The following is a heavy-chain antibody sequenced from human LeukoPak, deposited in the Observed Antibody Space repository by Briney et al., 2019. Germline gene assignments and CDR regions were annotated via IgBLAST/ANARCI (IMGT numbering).Heavy chain of an antibody. CDR3: ARVRGYYYDSSGYNAFDI. D-gene: IGHD3-22*01. V-gene: IGHV4-59*01. CDR1: GGSISSYY. J-gene: IGHJ3*02. Sequence: SETLSLTCTVSGGSISSYYWSRIRQPPGKGLEWIGYIYYSGGTNYNPSLKSRVTISVDTSKNQFSLKLSSVTAADTAVYYCARVRGYYYDSSGYNAFDIWGQGTMVTVSS. CDR2: IYYSGGT.